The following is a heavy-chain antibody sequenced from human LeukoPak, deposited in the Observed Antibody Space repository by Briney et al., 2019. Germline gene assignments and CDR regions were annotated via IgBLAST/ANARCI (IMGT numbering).Heavy chain of an antibody. J-gene: IGHJ4*02. Sequence: QAGGSLRLSCVASGFNLDDYDMSWIRQAPGKGLEWVSSIDYSGGSTHYADSVMGRFTISRYNSKNTLYLQLNSLSADDTAVYYCARNSGWYGVSWGQGTLVTVSS. CDR2: IDYSGGST. CDR1: GFNLDDYD. D-gene: IGHD6-19*01. V-gene: IGHV3-23*01. CDR3: ARNSGWYGVS.